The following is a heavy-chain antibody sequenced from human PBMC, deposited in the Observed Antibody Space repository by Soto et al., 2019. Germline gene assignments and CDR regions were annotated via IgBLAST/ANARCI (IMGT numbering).Heavy chain of an antibody. CDR3: ARSVTTLYYYYYGMDV. CDR2: ISAYNGNT. V-gene: IGHV1-18*01. J-gene: IGHJ6*02. CDR1: GYTFTSYG. D-gene: IGHD4-17*01. Sequence: QVQLVQSGAEVKKPGASVKVSCKASGYTFTSYGISWVRQAPGQGLEWMGWISAYNGNTNYAQKLQGRVTMTTDTSTSTAYMELRSLRSDDTAVYYCARSVTTLYYYYYGMDVWGQGTTVTVSS.